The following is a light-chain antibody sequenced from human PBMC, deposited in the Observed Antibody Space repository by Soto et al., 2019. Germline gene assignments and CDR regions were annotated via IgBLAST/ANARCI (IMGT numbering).Light chain of an antibody. V-gene: IGLV2-14*03. CDR2: DVN. CDR3: TSWTTSTTMI. Sequence: GSTSRSTTYPYTANSSNIGAYNFVSWYQQHPGKAPKLMLYDVNIRPSGVSNRFSGSKSGNTASLTISGLQAEDEADYYCTSWTTSTTMIFGGGTKVTVL. J-gene: IGLJ2*01. CDR1: SSNIGAYNF.